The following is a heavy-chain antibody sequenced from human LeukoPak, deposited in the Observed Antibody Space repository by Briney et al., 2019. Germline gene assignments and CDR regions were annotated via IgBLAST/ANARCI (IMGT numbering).Heavy chain of an antibody. CDR1: GFTFSSYA. CDR2: ISGSGAST. J-gene: IGHJ4*02. Sequence: GGSLRISCVASGFTFSSYAMSWVRQAPGKGLEWVSSISGSGASTYYADSVKGRFTISRDNSKNTLYLQMSRLRSDDTAVFYCARGSRYHDWLSPLDSWGQGTLVTVSS. CDR3: ARGSRYHDWLSPLDS. D-gene: IGHD3-9*01. V-gene: IGHV3-23*01.